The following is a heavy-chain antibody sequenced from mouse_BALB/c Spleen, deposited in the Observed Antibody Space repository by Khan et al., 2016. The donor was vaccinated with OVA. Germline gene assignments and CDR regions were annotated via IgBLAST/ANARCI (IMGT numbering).Heavy chain of an antibody. V-gene: IGHV3-2*02. Sequence: EVKLLESGPGLVKPSQSLSLTCTVTGYSITRDYAWNWIRQFPGNKLEWMGYITNSGSTKYNPYLKSRLSITRDTSTNQSFLQLNYVTTEDTATYYCESELEHYYAMNYWGQGTSVTVSS. CDR3: ESELEHYYAMNY. CDR1: GYSITRDYA. CDR2: ITNSGST. J-gene: IGHJ4*01.